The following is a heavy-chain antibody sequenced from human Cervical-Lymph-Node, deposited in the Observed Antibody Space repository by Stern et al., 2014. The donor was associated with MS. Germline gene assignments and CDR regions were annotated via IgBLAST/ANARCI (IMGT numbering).Heavy chain of an antibody. V-gene: IGHV3-9*01. CDR2: ISWNSGSI. Sequence: EVQLVESGGGLVQPGRSLRLSCAASGFTFDDYAMHWVRQAPGKGLEWVSGISWNSGSIGYADSVKGRFTISRDNAKNSLFLQMNSLRPEDTALYYCAKARRIAAAYNYYYYGMDVWGQGTTVTVSS. CDR1: GFTFDDYA. J-gene: IGHJ6*02. CDR3: AKARRIAAAYNYYYYGMDV. D-gene: IGHD6-13*01.